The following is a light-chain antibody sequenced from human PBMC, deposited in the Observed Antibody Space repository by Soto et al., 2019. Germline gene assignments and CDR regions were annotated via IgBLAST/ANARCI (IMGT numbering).Light chain of an antibody. Sequence: QLVLTQPPSASGTPGQRVTISCSGSNSNIGSTTVNWYQQLPGTAPKLLLYTNNQRPPGVPDRFSGSKSGTSAALAISCLQSEDEADYYCAAWDDSVNGPVFGGGTKLTVL. CDR2: TNN. V-gene: IGLV1-44*01. CDR1: NSNIGSTT. CDR3: AAWDDSVNGPV. J-gene: IGLJ3*02.